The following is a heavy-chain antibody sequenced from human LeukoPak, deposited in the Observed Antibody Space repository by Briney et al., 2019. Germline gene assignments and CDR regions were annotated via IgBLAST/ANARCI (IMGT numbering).Heavy chain of an antibody. CDR2: TYYRSKWYN. J-gene: IGHJ4*02. CDR1: GDSVSSNSVA. D-gene: IGHD4-11*01. CDR3: AREGYSFDY. V-gene: IGHV6-1*01. Sequence: SQTLSLTCAISGDSVSSNSVAWNWIRQSPSRGLEWLGRTYYRSKWYNDYAESVKSRITINPDTSKNHFSLQLSSVTPEDTAMYYCAREGYSFDYWGQGTLVTVSS.